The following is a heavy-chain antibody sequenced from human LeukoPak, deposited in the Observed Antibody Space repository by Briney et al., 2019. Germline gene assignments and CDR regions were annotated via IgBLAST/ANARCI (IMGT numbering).Heavy chain of an antibody. CDR3: ARLLGYCSSTSCYTGPYYYYMDV. D-gene: IGHD2-2*02. Sequence: GASVKVSCKASGYTFTSYDINWVRQATGQGLEWMGWMNPNSGNTGYAQKFQGRVTMTRNTSISTAYMELSRLRSEDTAVYYCARLLGYCSSTSCYTGPYYYYMDVWGKGTTVTVSS. V-gene: IGHV1-8*01. CDR2: MNPNSGNT. J-gene: IGHJ6*03. CDR1: GYTFTSYD.